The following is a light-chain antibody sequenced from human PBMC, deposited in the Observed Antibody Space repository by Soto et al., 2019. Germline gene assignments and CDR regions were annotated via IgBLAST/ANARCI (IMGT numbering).Light chain of an antibody. CDR3: QQYYSYWT. Sequence: DIQMTQSPSTLSASVGDRVTITCPACQTISRLLAWYQQKPGRAPKLLVYHVFNLESVVPSRFSGSGSGTEFTLTISSLQPDDFATYYCQQYYSYWTFGQGTKV. CDR1: QTISRL. J-gene: IGKJ1*01. V-gene: IGKV1-5*01. CDR2: HVF.